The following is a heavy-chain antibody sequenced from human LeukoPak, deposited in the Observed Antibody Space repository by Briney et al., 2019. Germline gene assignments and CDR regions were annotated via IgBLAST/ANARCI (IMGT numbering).Heavy chain of an antibody. D-gene: IGHD3-9*01. CDR3: AAGRILRYFDYFDY. V-gene: IGHV1-24*01. CDR2: FDPQDGET. Sequence: ASVKVPCKVSGYTLTELSMHWVRQAPGKGLEWMGGFDPQDGETIYAQKFQGRVTMTEDTSTDTAYMELSSLRSEDTAVYYCAAGRILRYFDYFDYWGQGTLVPSPQ. CDR1: GYTLTELS. J-gene: IGHJ4*02.